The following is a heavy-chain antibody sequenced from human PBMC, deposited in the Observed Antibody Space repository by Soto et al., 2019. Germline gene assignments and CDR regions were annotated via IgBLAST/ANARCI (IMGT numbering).Heavy chain of an antibody. CDR2: IWYDGSNK. D-gene: IGHD2-2*01. V-gene: IGHV3-33*01. Sequence: GGSLRLSCAASGFTFSSYGMHWVRQAPGKGLEWVAVIWYDGSNKYYADSVKGRFTISRDNSKNTLYLQMNSLRAEDTAVYYCASAHLWAMTEPVGMDVWGQGTTVTVSS. J-gene: IGHJ6*02. CDR3: ASAHLWAMTEPVGMDV. CDR1: GFTFSSYG.